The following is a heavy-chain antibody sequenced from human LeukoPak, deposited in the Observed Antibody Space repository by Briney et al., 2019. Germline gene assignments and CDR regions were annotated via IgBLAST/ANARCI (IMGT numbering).Heavy chain of an antibody. Sequence: ASLKVSCKTSGYTFTVKFLHWLRQAPGQGLEWMGGIEPNSGGAVYGQNFRGRVTVTRDTSVSTAYMELSRLRSDDTAVYYCAIENYYDSSGYSKAFDYWGQGTLVTVSS. CDR1: GYTFTVKF. V-gene: IGHV1-2*02. J-gene: IGHJ4*02. CDR2: IEPNSGGA. D-gene: IGHD3-22*01. CDR3: AIENYYDSSGYSKAFDY.